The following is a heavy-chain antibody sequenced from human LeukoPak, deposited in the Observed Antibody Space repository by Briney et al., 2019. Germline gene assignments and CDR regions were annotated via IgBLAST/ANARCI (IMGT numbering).Heavy chain of an antibody. CDR2: INPNSGGT. CDR1: GYTFTSYD. J-gene: IGHJ4*02. V-gene: IGHV1-2*02. D-gene: IGHD2-2*01. CDR3: ARDAPQLYCSSTSCYQLDY. Sequence: SVKVSCKASGYTFTSYDINWVRQATGQGLEWMGWINPNSGGTNYAQKFQGRVTMTRDTSISTAYMELSRLRSDDTAVYYCARDAPQLYCSSTSCYQLDYWGQGTLVTVSS.